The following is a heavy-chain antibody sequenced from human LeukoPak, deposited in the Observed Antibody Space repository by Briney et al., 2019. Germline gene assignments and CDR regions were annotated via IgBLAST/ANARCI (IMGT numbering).Heavy chain of an antibody. J-gene: IGHJ4*02. Sequence: SVKVSCKASGGTFSSYAISWVRQAPGQGLEWMGGIIPIFGTANYAQKFQGRVTITADESTSTAYMELSSLRSEDTAVYYCARDISSKSCGYRPLGYWGQGTLVTVSS. CDR1: GGTFSSYA. CDR3: ARDISSKSCGYRPLGY. V-gene: IGHV1-69*13. D-gene: IGHD5-18*01. CDR2: IIPIFGTA.